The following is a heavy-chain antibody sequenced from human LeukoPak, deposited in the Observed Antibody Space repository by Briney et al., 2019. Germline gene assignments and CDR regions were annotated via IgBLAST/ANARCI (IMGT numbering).Heavy chain of an antibody. CDR2: ISSSSNYI. V-gene: IGHV3-21*01. Sequence: PGGSLRLSCAASGFTFSSYSMNWVRQAPGKGLEWVSSISSSSNYIYYADSVKGRFTISRDNAKNSLYLQMNSLRAEDTAVYYCARDLYYYDSSGYYGFDYWGQGTLVTVSS. CDR3: ARDLYYYDSSGYYGFDY. D-gene: IGHD3-22*01. CDR1: GFTFSSYS. J-gene: IGHJ4*02.